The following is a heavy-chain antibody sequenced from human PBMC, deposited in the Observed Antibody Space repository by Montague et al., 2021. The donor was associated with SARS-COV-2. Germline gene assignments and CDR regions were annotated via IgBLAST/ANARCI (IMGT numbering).Heavy chain of an antibody. D-gene: IGHD3-22*01. CDR2: IYYSGST. J-gene: IGHJ4*02. CDR3: ARHGKTRIAMIVVVIGYFDY. Sequence: SDTLSLTCTVSGGSISSSSYYWGWIRQPPGKGLEWIGSIYYSGSTYYNPSLKSRVTISVDTSKNQFSLKLSSVTAADTAVYYCARHGKTRIAMIVVVIGYFDYWGRGTLVTVSS. CDR1: GGSISSSSYY. V-gene: IGHV4-39*01.